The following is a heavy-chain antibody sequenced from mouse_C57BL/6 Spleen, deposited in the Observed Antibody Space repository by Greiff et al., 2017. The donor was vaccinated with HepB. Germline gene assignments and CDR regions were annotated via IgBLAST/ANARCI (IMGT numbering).Heavy chain of an antibody. D-gene: IGHD1-2*01. CDR3: TRGTTAVGDY. Sequence: EVMLVESGEGLVKPGGSLKLSCAASGFTFSSYAMSWVRQTPEKRLEWVAYISSGGDYIYYADTVKGRFTISRDNARNTLYLQMSSLKSEDTSMYYCTRGTTAVGDYWGQGTTLTVSS. V-gene: IGHV5-9-1*02. J-gene: IGHJ2*01. CDR2: ISSGGDYI. CDR1: GFTFSSYA.